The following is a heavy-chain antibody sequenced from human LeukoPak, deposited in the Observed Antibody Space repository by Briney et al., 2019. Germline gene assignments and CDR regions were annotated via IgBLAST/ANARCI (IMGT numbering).Heavy chain of an antibody. D-gene: IGHD3-22*01. J-gene: IGHJ3*02. Sequence: SETLSLTCTVSGGSISSHYWSWIRQPPGKGLEWIGYIYYSGSTNYNPSLKSRVTISVDTSKNQFSLKLSSVTAADTAVYYCARSPSYYDSSGYYSARAFDTWGQGTMVTVSS. V-gene: IGHV4-59*11. CDR3: ARSPSYYDSSGYYSARAFDT. CDR2: IYYSGST. CDR1: GGSISSHY.